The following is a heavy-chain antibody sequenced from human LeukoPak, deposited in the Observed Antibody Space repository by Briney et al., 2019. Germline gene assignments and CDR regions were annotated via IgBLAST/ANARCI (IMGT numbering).Heavy chain of an antibody. CDR1: GGSIRSSSYY. CDR2: IYYSGSS. D-gene: IGHD3-10*02. J-gene: IGHJ4*02. V-gene: IGHV4-39*01. Sequence: SETLSLTCTVSGGSIRSSSYYWRWIRQPPGKGLEWIGSIYYSGSSNNNPSLKSRVTISVDTSKNQFSLKLSSVTAADTAVYYCARPRTMFGYFAGEFDYWGQGTLVTVSS. CDR3: ARPRTMFGYFAGEFDY.